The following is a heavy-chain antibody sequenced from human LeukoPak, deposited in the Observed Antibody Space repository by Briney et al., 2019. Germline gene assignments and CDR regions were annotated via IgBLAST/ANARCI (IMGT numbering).Heavy chain of an antibody. CDR2: ISSSSSYI. CDR1: GFTFSSYS. CDR3: ARASGSYDYVWGSYRYVVYFDY. J-gene: IGHJ4*02. V-gene: IGHV3-21*01. Sequence: GGSLRLSCAASGFTFSSYSMNWVRQAPGKGLEWVSSISSSSSYIYYADSVKGRFTISRDNAKNSLYLQMNSLRAEDTAVYYCARASGSYDYVWGSYRYVVYFDYWGQGTLVTVSS. D-gene: IGHD3-16*02.